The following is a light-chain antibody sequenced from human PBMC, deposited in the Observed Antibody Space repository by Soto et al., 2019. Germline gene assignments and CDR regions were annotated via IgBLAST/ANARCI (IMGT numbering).Light chain of an antibody. CDR1: SSNIGNNA. CDR3: AAWDDSLNEGV. J-gene: IGLJ2*01. CDR2: YDD. V-gene: IGLV1-36*01. Sequence: SVLTQPPSVSEAPRQRVTISCSGSSSNIGNNAVNWYQQLPGKAPKLLIYYDDLLPSGVSDRFSGSKSGTSASLAISGLQSEDEADYYCAAWDDSLNEGVFGGGTKVTVL.